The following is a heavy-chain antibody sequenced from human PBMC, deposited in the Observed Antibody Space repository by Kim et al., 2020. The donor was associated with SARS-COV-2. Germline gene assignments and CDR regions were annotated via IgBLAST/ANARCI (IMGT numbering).Heavy chain of an antibody. Sequence: NTKYSPKFQGRVTITRDTSASTAYMELSSLRSEDTAVYYCARAYDDILTSWGQGTLVTVSS. D-gene: IGHD3-9*01. J-gene: IGHJ4*02. CDR2: NT. V-gene: IGHV1-3*01. CDR3: ARAYDDILTS.